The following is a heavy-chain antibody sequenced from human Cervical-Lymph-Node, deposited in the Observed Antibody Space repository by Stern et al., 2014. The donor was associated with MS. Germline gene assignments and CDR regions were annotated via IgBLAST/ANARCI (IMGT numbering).Heavy chain of an antibody. CDR1: GGSLTSGGHY. J-gene: IGHJ3*01. Sequence: DQLVEFGPGLVKPSQTLSLTCTVSGGSLTSGGHYWTWIRQYPGKGLEWIGYIYHNGNTDYNPSLKSRVSISVDTSKHQFSLKLNSMTDADTAVYYCARGNRAFYFGDAFDLWGHGTMVTVSS. CDR3: ARGNRAFYFGDAFDL. D-gene: IGHD3-3*02. V-gene: IGHV4-31*03. CDR2: IYHNGNT.